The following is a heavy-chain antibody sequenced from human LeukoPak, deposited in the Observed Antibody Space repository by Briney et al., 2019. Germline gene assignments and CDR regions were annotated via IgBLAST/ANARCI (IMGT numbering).Heavy chain of an antibody. CDR3: ARAGITMVRGVITWFDP. D-gene: IGHD3-10*01. Sequence: SETLSLTCTVSGGSISSGSYYWSWIRQPAGKGLEWIGRIYTSGSTNYNPSLKSRVTISVDTSKNQFSLKLSSVTAADTAVCYCARAGITMVRGVITWFDPWGQGTLVTVSS. CDR2: IYTSGST. J-gene: IGHJ5*02. V-gene: IGHV4-61*02. CDR1: GGSISSGSYY.